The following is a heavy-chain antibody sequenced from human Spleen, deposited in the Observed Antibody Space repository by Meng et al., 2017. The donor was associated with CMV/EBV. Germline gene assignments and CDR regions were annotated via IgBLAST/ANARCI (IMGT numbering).Heavy chain of an antibody. CDR1: GGSISSGDYY. D-gene: IGHD4-17*01. CDR2: IYYSGST. Sequence: VRLRESGPGRLKPSQTLSLTCTVSGGSISSGDYYWSWIRQPPGKGLEWIGYIYYSGSTYYNPSLKSRVTISVDTSKNQFSLKLSSVTAADTAVYYCARDRTTVTTRYFDLWGRGTLVTVSS. CDR3: ARDRTTVTTRYFDL. J-gene: IGHJ2*01. V-gene: IGHV4-30-4*08.